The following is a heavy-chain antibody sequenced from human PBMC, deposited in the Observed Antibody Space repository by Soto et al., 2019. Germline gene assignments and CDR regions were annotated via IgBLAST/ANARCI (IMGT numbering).Heavy chain of an antibody. D-gene: IGHD1-1*01. CDR2: MNPYNGNA. J-gene: IGHJ4*02. Sequence: QVQLVQSGAEVKKPGASVKVSCKASGYTFITYDINWVRQAPGQGLEWMGWMNPYNGNAGYAQKFQGRDTMTRNTSISTAYMELTSLKSNDTAVYFCARRKERSGPHYFDSWGQGTLVTVSS. V-gene: IGHV1-8*01. CDR1: GYTFITYD. CDR3: ARRKERSGPHYFDS.